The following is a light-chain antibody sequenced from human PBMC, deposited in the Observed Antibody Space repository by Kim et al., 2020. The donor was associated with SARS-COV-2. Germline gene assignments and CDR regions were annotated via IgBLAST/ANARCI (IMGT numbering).Light chain of an antibody. CDR2: YDS. Sequence: SYELTQPPSVSVAPGKTARITCGGNNIGGKSVHWYQQKPGQAPVLVIYYDSDRPSGIPERFSGSKSGNTATLTISRVEAGDEADYYCQVWDSSSDHPVFG. CDR3: QVWDSSSDHPV. V-gene: IGLV3-21*04. J-gene: IGLJ3*02. CDR1: NIGGKS.